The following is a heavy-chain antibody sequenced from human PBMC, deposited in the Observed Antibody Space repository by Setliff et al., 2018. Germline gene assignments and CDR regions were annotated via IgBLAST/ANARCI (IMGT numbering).Heavy chain of an antibody. CDR2: VHYSGDS. D-gene: IGHD3-10*01. CDR1: GDSMSSYY. CDR3: ARQPSSGSYYNPRLYYFDF. V-gene: IGHV4-59*01. J-gene: IGHJ4*02. Sequence: PSETLSLTCTVSGDSMSSYYWSWIRQSPGKGLEWIGYVHYSGDSNYNPSLKSRVTMSVDTSKDQFSLNLRSVTAADTAVYYCARQPSSGSYYNPRLYYFDFWGQGTLVTVSS.